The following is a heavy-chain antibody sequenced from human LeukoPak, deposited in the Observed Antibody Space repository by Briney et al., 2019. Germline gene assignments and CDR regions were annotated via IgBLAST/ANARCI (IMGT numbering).Heavy chain of an antibody. CDR1: GFTFTTSA. D-gene: IGHD6-19*01. Sequence: TSVKVSCKCSGFTFTTSAVQWVRQARGQRLEWIGLIVVDSGNTNYAQKFQERVTITRDMSTGTAYMELSRLRSEDTAMYYCAAGSSGWYVDYWGEGTLVTVSS. V-gene: IGHV1-58*01. CDR3: AAGSSGWYVDY. CDR2: IVVDSGNT. J-gene: IGHJ4*02.